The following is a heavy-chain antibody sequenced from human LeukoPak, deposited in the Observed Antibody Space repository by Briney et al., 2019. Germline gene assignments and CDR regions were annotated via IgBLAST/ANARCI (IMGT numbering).Heavy chain of an antibody. CDR1: GYTFTSYA. CDR3: ARVGWDSSGYYHYFDY. D-gene: IGHD3-22*01. V-gene: IGHV1-3*01. Sequence: ASVKVSCKASGYTFTSYAMHWVRQAPGQRLEWVGWINAGNGNTKYSQKFQGRVTITRDTSASTAYMELSSLRSEDTAVYYCARVGWDSSGYYHYFDYWGQGTLVTVSS. CDR2: INAGNGNT. J-gene: IGHJ4*02.